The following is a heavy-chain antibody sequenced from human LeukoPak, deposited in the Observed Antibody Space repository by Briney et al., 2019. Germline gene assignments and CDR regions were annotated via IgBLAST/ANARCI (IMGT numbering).Heavy chain of an antibody. D-gene: IGHD6-13*01. CDR2: INPNSGGT. V-gene: IGHV1-2*02. CDR1: GYTFTGYY. Sequence: ASVKVSCKASGYTFTGYYMHWVRQAPGQGLEWMGWINPNSGGTNYAQKFQGRVTMTRDTSISTAYMELSRLRSDDTAVYYYARRGLAAAGLYYFDYWGQGTLVTVSS. J-gene: IGHJ4*02. CDR3: ARRGLAAAGLYYFDY.